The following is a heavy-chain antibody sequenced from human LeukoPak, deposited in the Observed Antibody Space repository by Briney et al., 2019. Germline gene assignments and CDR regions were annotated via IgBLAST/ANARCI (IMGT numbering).Heavy chain of an antibody. CDR2: ISSYSGNT. CDR3: ARVEYYDSSAYYYYYYYMDV. D-gene: IGHD3-22*01. Sequence: ASVKVSCKASGYTFTSYGISWVQQAPGQGLEWMGWISSYSGNTNYAQKLQGRVTMTTDTSTSTAYMELRSLRPDDTAVYYCARVEYYDSSAYYYYYYYMDVWGKGTTVTVSS. CDR1: GYTFTSYG. J-gene: IGHJ6*03. V-gene: IGHV1-18*01.